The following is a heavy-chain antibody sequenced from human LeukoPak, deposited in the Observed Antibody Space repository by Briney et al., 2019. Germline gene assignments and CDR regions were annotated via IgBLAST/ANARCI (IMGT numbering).Heavy chain of an antibody. Sequence: GGSLRLSCATSGFTFSSYSMNWVRQAPGKGLEWVSVIYSGGGSTYYAVSVKGRFTISRDNSKNTLYLQMNSLRAEDTAVYYCARDAAVGYWGQGTLVTVSS. V-gene: IGHV3-NL1*01. CDR3: ARDAAVGY. J-gene: IGHJ4*02. CDR2: IYSGGGST. D-gene: IGHD2-15*01. CDR1: GFTFSSYS.